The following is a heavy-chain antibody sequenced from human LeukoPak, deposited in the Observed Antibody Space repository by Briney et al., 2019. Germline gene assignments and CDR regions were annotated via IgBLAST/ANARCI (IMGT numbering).Heavy chain of an antibody. D-gene: IGHD3-10*01. CDR2: ISSSGDST. CDR3: ARVTQLSYYFDY. J-gene: IGHJ4*02. CDR1: GLSFSSYA. Sequence: GGSLRLSCAASGLSFSSYAMSWVRQAPGKGLEWASSISSSGDSTYYTNSVKGRFTISRDNSRNTLYLQMNSLRAEDTAMYYCARVTQLSYYFDYWGQGTLVTVSS. V-gene: IGHV3-23*01.